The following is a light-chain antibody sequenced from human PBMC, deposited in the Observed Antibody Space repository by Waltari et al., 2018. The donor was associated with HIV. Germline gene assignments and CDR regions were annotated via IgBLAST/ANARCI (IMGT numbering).Light chain of an antibody. CDR1: QRISNY. CDR3: QQSYSTPPLT. CDR2: LAS. Sequence: DIQMTQSPSSLSASVGDRVTITCRTSQRISNYLNWYQHTPGKAPKLLIYLASTFQSGVPSRFSGSGSGTDFTLTISNLQPEDFATFYCQQSYSTPPLTFGGGTKIEIK. V-gene: IGKV1-39*01. J-gene: IGKJ4*01.